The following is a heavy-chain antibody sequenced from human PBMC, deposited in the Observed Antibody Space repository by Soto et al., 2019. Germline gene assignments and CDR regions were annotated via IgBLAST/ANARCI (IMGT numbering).Heavy chain of an antibody. D-gene: IGHD3-10*01. Sequence: QVQLQQWGAGLLKPSETLSLTCAVYGGSFSGYYWSWIRQPQGKGLERIGEINHSGSTNYNPPLKSRVPISVDTSKNQFSLKLSAVTAADTAVYYCARVSTTGAFDIWGQGTMVTVSS. CDR3: ARVSTTGAFDI. J-gene: IGHJ3*02. V-gene: IGHV4-34*01. CDR1: GGSFSGYY. CDR2: INHSGST.